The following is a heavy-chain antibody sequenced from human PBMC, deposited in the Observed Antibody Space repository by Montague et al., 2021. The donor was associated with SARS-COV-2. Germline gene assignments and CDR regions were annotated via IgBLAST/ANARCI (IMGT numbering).Heavy chain of an antibody. D-gene: IGHD3-3*01. Sequence: TLSLTCTVSGGSISSGGYYWSWIRQHPGKGLEWIGYIYYSGSTXYKPSLESRVTISVDTSKNQFSLKLSSVTAADTAVYYCARASGKKTIFGVVISYFDYWGQGTLVTVSS. CDR2: IYYSGST. CDR3: ARASGKKTIFGVVISYFDY. CDR1: GGSISSGGYY. J-gene: IGHJ4*02. V-gene: IGHV4-31*03.